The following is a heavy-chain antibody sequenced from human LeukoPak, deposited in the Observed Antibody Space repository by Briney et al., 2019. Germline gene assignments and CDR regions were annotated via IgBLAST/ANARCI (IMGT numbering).Heavy chain of an antibody. J-gene: IGHJ3*02. Sequence: GGSLRLSCAASGFTFSLYAVSWVRQAPGKGLEWVSAISGSGGSTYYADSVKGRFTISRDNSKNTLYLQMNSLRAEDTAVYYCANPYYYGSGSYYDAFDIWGQGTMVTVSS. CDR1: GFTFSLYA. D-gene: IGHD3-10*01. V-gene: IGHV3-23*01. CDR3: ANPYYYGSGSYYDAFDI. CDR2: ISGSGGST.